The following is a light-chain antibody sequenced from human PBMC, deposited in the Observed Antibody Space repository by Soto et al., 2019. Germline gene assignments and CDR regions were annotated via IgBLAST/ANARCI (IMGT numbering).Light chain of an antibody. V-gene: IGLV2-14*01. Sequence: QSVLTQPASVSGSPGQSITISCTGTSSDVGGYNYVSWYQQHPGKAPKLMIYDVSNRPSGVSNRFSGSKSGNTASLTISGLQAEDEADYYCSSYTSSYAFGTGTKVTVL. CDR2: DVS. J-gene: IGLJ1*01. CDR1: SSDVGGYNY. CDR3: SSYTSSYA.